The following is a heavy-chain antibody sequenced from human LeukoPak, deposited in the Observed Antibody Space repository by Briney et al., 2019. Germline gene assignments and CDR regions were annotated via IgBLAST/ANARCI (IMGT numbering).Heavy chain of an antibody. D-gene: IGHD1-26*01. J-gene: IGHJ6*02. CDR2: IGASGDST. CDR1: GFTFSSYA. CDR3: GNTDRQFRGSYGMDV. V-gene: IGHV3-23*01. Sequence: GSLRLSCAASGFTFSSYAMSWVRQAPGKGLEWVSAIGASGDSTYYTDPVKGRFTISRDNSKNTLFLQMDSLRAEDTAVYYRGNTDRQFRGSYGMDVWGQGTTVTVSS.